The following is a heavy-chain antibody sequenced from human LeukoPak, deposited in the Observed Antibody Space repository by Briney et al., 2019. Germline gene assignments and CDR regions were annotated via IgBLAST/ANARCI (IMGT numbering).Heavy chain of an antibody. Sequence: PGRSLRLSCGASGFTFNTYGIHWVRQAPGKGLEWVAVTWYDGSIKYYADSVKGRFTISRDNSKNTLYLQMNSLRAEDTAVYYCAKWESITMIVVVTKYYYYGMDVWGQGTTVTVSS. D-gene: IGHD3-22*01. CDR1: GFTFNTYG. CDR3: AKWESITMIVVVTKYYYYGMDV. CDR2: TWYDGSIK. J-gene: IGHJ6*02. V-gene: IGHV3-33*06.